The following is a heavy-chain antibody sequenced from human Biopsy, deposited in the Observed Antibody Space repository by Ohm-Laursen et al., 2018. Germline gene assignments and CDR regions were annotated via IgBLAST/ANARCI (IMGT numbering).Heavy chain of an antibody. CDR1: GGTFSNYG. J-gene: IGHJ5*02. D-gene: IGHD3-10*01. CDR2: IIPIFQTT. Sequence: GASVKVSCKAPGGTFSNYGVNWVRLAPGHGLEFVGGIIPIFQTTHYAQSFQGRVTIVADKSTSTAYMELSSLRSDDTAIYYCATMRGLVWFGELIAWGQGTLVTVSS. CDR3: ATMRGLVWFGELIA. V-gene: IGHV1-69*06.